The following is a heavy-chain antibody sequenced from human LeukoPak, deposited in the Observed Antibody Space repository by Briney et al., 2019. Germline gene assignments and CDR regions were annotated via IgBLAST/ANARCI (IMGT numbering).Heavy chain of an antibody. CDR1: GFTFSSYA. Sequence: GGSLRLSCAASGFTFSSYAMNWVRQAPGRGLEWLSGISGSGDTTHYADSVTGRFTISRDNSKNTLYLQMNSLRAEDTAVYYCAKSLGSVVVTANDYWGQGTLVTVSS. V-gene: IGHV3-23*01. J-gene: IGHJ4*02. CDR3: AKSLGSVVVTANDY. CDR2: ISGSGDTT. D-gene: IGHD2-21*02.